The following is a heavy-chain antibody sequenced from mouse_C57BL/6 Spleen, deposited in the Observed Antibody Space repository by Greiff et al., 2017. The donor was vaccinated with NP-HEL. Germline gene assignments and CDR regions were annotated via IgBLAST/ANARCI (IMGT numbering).Heavy chain of an antibody. CDR2: IYPGSGST. D-gene: IGHD3-2*02. CDR1: GYTFTSYW. CDR3: ARSETAQDYFDY. V-gene: IGHV1-55*01. J-gene: IGHJ2*01. Sequence: QVQLQQPGAELVKPGASVKMSCKASGYTFTSYWITWVKQRPGQGLEWIGDIYPGSGSTNYNEKFKSKATLTVDTSSSTAYRQLSSLTSEDSAVYYCARSETAQDYFDYWGQGTTLTVSS.